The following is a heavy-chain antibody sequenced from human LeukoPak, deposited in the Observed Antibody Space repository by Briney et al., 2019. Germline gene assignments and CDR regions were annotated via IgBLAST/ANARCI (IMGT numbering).Heavy chain of an antibody. CDR3: ARDYCSGGSCYLVLDP. CDR2: INAYNGNT. D-gene: IGHD2-15*01. CDR1: GYTFTSYG. Sequence: ASVKVSCKASGYTFTSYGIGWVRQAPGQGLEWMGWINAYNGNTNYAQKLQGRVTMTTDTSTSTAYMELRSLRSDDTAVYYCARDYCSGGSCYLVLDPWGQGTLVTVSS. V-gene: IGHV1-18*01. J-gene: IGHJ5*02.